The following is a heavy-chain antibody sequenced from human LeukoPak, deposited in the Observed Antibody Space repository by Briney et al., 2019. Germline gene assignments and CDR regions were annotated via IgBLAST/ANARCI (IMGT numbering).Heavy chain of an antibody. CDR2: INPNSGGT. V-gene: IGHV1-2*02. CDR3: ARDDCSGGSCYRT. J-gene: IGHJ4*02. CDR1: GYTFTVYY. Sequence: ASVKVSCKASGYTFTVYYIHWVRQAPGQGPEWMGWINPNSGGTKYAEKFQGRVTMTRDTSISTAYMEVGRLTPDDTAMYYCARDDCSGGSCYRTWGQGTLVTVSS. D-gene: IGHD2-15*01.